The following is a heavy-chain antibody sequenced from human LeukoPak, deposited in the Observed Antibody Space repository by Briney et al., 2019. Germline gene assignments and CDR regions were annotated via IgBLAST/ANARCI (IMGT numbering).Heavy chain of an antibody. J-gene: IGHJ4*02. D-gene: IGHD4-17*01. V-gene: IGHV3-33*01. CDR3: ARGGSYGDYYFDY. Sequence: GGSLRLSCAASGFTFSSYGMHWVRQAPGKGLEWVAVIWYDGSNKYYADSVKGRFTISRDNSKNTLYLQMNSLRAEDTAVYYCARGGSYGDYYFDYWGQGTLVTVSS. CDR1: GFTFSSYG. CDR2: IWYDGSNK.